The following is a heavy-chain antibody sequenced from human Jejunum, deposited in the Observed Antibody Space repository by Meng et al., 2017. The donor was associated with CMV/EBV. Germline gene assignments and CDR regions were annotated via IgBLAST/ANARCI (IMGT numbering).Heavy chain of an antibody. CDR2: IHHSEGT. CDR3: ARLPVGETRHYFDY. D-gene: IGHD4-23*01. Sequence: VSGGSIRSDYCWMWVRQPPGKGLEWIGEIHHSEGTNYNPSLKSRVTISVDKSENQFSLKLISVTAADTAVYYCARLPVGETRHYFDYWGQGTLVTVSS. V-gene: IGHV4-4*02. CDR1: GGSIRSDYC. J-gene: IGHJ4*02.